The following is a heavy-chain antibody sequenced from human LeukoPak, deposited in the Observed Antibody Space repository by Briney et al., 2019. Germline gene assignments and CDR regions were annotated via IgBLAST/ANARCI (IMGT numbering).Heavy chain of an antibody. V-gene: IGHV4-59*11. CDR1: ADSFSSHY. CDR3: ARDLVTVTKGFDI. CDR2: ISYIGCT. J-gene: IGHJ3*02. Sequence: SETLSLTCAVSADSFSSHYWTWIRQSPGTGLEWIGYISYIGCTNYNPSLKSRVTISIDTSKNQFSLKLRSVTAADTAVYYCARDLVTVTKGFDIWGQGTMVSVSS. D-gene: IGHD4-17*01.